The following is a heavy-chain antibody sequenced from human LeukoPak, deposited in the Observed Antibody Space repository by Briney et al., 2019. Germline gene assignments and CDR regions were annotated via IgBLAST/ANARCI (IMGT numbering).Heavy chain of an antibody. J-gene: IGHJ3*02. CDR2: ISYSGST. Sequence: SETLSLTCTVSGGSISSYYWSWIRQPPGRGLEWIADISYSGSTNYNPSLKSRVTISVDTSKNQFSLKLSSVTAADTAVYYWARGNANDAFDIWGQGTMVTVSS. CDR1: GGSISSYY. D-gene: IGHD4/OR15-4a*01. V-gene: IGHV4-59*01. CDR3: ARGNANDAFDI.